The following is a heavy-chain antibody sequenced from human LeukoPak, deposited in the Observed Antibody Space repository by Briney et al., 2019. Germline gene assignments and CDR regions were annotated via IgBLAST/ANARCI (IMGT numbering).Heavy chain of an antibody. CDR1: GFTFSSYG. V-gene: IGHV3-33*01. CDR2: IWSDGRSK. Sequence: PGGSLRLSCAASGFTFSSYGMHWVRQAPGKGLEWVAVIWSDGRSKHYADSVKGRFTIYRDNSKNTLYLQMSSLRAEDTALYYCARGQPPSYYDMDVWGQGTTVTVSS. D-gene: IGHD6-13*01. J-gene: IGHJ6*02. CDR3: ARGQPPSYYDMDV.